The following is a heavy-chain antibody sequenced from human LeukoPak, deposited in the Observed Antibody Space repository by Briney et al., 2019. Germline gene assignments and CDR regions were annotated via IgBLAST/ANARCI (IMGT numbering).Heavy chain of an antibody. CDR1: GGSISSGGYY. CDR3: AYGDFKNWFDP. Sequence: SETLSLTCTVSGGSISSGGYYWSWIRQHPGKGLEWIGYIYYSGSTYYNPSLKSRSTISVDTSKNQFSLKLTSVTAADMAVYFCAYGDFKNWFDPWGQGILVTVSS. J-gene: IGHJ5*02. D-gene: IGHD4-17*01. V-gene: IGHV4-31*03. CDR2: IYYSGST.